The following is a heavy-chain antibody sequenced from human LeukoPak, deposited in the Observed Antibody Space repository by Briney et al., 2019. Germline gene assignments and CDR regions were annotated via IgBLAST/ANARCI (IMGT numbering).Heavy chain of an antibody. Sequence: GGSLRLSCAASGFTFSDYYVSWIRQAPGKGLEWVSYISSSGSTIYYADSVKGRFTISRDNSKNTLYLQMNSLRAEDTAVYYCARESEYCSSTSCSERYYYYGMDVWGQGTTVTVS. CDR1: GFTFSDYY. V-gene: IGHV3-11*04. D-gene: IGHD2-2*01. J-gene: IGHJ6*02. CDR2: ISSSGSTI. CDR3: ARESEYCSSTSCSERYYYYGMDV.